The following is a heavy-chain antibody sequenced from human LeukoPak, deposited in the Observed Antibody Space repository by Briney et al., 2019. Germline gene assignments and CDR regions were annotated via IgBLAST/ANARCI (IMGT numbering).Heavy chain of an antibody. CDR2: IHYTGTT. D-gene: IGHD3-22*01. Sequence: PSETLSLTCTVSGGSIRSSTYYWAWIRQPPGKGLEWIGTIHYTGTTYYNPSLKSRVTIFVDTSKNQFSLNLSSVTAADTTFYYCARLGGYYDPPDYWGQGTLVTVSS. CDR1: GGSIRSSTYY. J-gene: IGHJ4*02. CDR3: ARLGGYYDPPDY. V-gene: IGHV4-39*01.